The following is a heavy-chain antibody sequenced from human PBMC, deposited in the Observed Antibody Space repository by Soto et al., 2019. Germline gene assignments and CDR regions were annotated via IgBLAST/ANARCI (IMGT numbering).Heavy chain of an antibody. J-gene: IGHJ4*02. CDR1: GGSFSGYY. V-gene: IGHV4-34*01. CDR2: INHSGST. D-gene: IGHD3-22*01. CDR3: AGLYPYESSGYHLDY. Sequence: SETLSLTCAVYGGSFSGYYWSWIRQPPGKGLEWIGEINHSGSTNYNPSLGSRVTISVDTSKNQFSLKLSSVTAADTAVFYCAGLYPYESSGYHLDYWGQGTLVTVSS.